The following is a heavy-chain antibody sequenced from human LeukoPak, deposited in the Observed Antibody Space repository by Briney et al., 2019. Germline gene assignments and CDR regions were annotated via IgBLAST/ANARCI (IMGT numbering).Heavy chain of an antibody. J-gene: IGHJ5*02. V-gene: IGHV1-2*02. CDR2: INPNSGGT. Sequence: GASVRVSCKASGYTFTGYYMHWVRQAPGQGLEWMGWINPNSGGTNYAQKFQGRVTMTRDTSISTAYMELSRLRSDDTAVYYCARRPPAAPPIAAAGVGFDPWGQGTLVTVSS. CDR1: GYTFTGYY. CDR3: ARRPPAAPPIAAAGVGFDP. D-gene: IGHD6-13*01.